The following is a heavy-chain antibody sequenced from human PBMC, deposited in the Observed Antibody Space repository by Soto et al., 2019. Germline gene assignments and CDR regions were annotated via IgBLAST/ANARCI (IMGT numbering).Heavy chain of an antibody. J-gene: IGHJ1*01. Sequence: EVQLVESGGGLVKPGGSLRLSCAASGFTFSNAWMSWVRQAPGKGLEWVGRIKSKTDGGTTDYAAPVKGRFTISRDDSKSIAYLQMNSLKTEDTAVYYCIGGSSHEEYFQHWGQGTLVTVSS. CDR2: IKSKTDGGTT. CDR3: IGGSSHEEYFQH. CDR1: GFTFSNAW. V-gene: IGHV3-15*01. D-gene: IGHD2-2*01.